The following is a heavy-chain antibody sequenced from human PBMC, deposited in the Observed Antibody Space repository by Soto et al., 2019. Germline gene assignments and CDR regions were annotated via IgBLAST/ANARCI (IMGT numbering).Heavy chain of an antibody. V-gene: IGHV1-3*01. Sequence: QVQLVQSGAEVKKPGASVKVSCKASGYIFTNYALHWVRQAPGQSLEWMGWIDAGNGNTEYSQKFQGRVTISRDTSAGTAYMELSSLRSEDTAVFYCARDRTVQLERRGAPDYWGQGTLVTVSS. CDR2: IDAGNGNT. CDR3: ARDRTVQLERRGAPDY. CDR1: GYIFTNYA. D-gene: IGHD1-1*01. J-gene: IGHJ4*02.